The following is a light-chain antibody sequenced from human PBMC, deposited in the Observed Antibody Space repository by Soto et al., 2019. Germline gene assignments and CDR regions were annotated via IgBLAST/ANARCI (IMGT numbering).Light chain of an antibody. CDR3: QQYYNPPWT. J-gene: IGKJ1*01. CDR1: KRRLYRSNNKNY. CDR2: WAS. V-gene: IGKV4-1*01. Sequence: DTVMSQSPASLAVSLGGRATINCKSSKRRLYRSNNKNYLAWYQHKAGQPPKLLIYWASTRDSGVPDRFSGSGSGTDFTLTINNVQAEDVAVYYCQQYYNPPWTFGQGTKVEI.